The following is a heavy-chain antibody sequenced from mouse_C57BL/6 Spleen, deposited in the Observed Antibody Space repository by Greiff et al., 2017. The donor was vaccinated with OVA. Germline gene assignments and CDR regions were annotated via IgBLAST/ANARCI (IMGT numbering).Heavy chain of an antibody. D-gene: IGHD2-3*01. J-gene: IGHJ2*01. V-gene: IGHV1-53*01. CDR2: INPSNGGT. CDR3: ARSSLDGYYRAVYFDY. Sequence: QVQLQQPGTELVKPGASVKLSCKASGYTFTSYWMHWVKQRPGQGLEWIGNINPSNGGTNYNEKFKSKATLTVDKSSSTAYMQLSSLTSEDSAVYYCARSSLDGYYRAVYFDYWGQGTTLTVSS. CDR1: GYTFTSYW.